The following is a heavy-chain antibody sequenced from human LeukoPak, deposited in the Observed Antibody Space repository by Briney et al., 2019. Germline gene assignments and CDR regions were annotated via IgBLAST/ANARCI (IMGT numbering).Heavy chain of an antibody. CDR1: GYSFTSYW. CDR3: ARARDSYGLGVYYYYGMDV. Sequence: GESLKISGKGSGYSFTSYWIGWVRQMPGKGLEWMGIIYPGDSDTRYSPSFQGQVTISADKSISTAYLQWSSLKASDTATYYCARARDSYGLGVYYYYGMDVWGQGTTVTVSS. V-gene: IGHV5-51*01. J-gene: IGHJ6*02. D-gene: IGHD5-18*01. CDR2: IYPGDSDT.